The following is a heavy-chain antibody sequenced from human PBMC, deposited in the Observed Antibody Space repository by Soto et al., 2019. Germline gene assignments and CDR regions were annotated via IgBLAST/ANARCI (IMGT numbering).Heavy chain of an antibody. CDR1: GFTFSSFA. CDR2: ISGSGDDT. J-gene: IGHJ4*02. CDR3: AGPGYSSQDY. Sequence: GGSLRLSCAASGFTFSSFALSWVRQAPGKGLEWVSAISGSGDDTDYADSVKGRFTISRDNSKNTLYLQMNTLRAEDTAVYYCAGPGYSSQDYWGQGALVTVSS. V-gene: IGHV3-23*01. D-gene: IGHD5-18*01.